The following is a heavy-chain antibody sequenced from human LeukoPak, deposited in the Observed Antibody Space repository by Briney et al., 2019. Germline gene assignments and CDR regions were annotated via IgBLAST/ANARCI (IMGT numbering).Heavy chain of an antibody. Sequence: GGSLRLSCAASGFTFSSYAMHWVRQAPGKGLEWVAVISYDGSNKYYADSVKGRFTISGDNSKNTLYLQMNSLRAEDTAVYYCARDLVGDLTEYYFDYWGQGTLVTVSS. J-gene: IGHJ4*02. V-gene: IGHV3-30-3*01. CDR1: GFTFSSYA. D-gene: IGHD3-16*01. CDR3: ARDLVGDLTEYYFDY. CDR2: ISYDGSNK.